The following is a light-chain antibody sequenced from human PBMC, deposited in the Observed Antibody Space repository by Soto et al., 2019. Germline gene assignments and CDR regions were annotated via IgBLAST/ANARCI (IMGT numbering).Light chain of an antibody. V-gene: IGKV1-39*01. J-gene: IGKJ1*01. CDR2: AAS. CDR1: QSISSY. Sequence: DIQMPQSPSSLSASVGDRVTITCRASQSISSYLNWYQQKPGKDPKLLIYAASSLQSGVPSRFSGSGSGTDFTLTISSLQPEDFATYYCQQSYSTPPTFGQGTKVEIK. CDR3: QQSYSTPPT.